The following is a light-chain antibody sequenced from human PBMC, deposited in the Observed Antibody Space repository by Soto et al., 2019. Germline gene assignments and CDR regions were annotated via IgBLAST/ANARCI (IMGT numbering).Light chain of an antibody. V-gene: IGKV3-11*01. Sequence: EIALTQSPATLSLSPGETATLSCRASQNVDKFLAWYQQRPGQPPRLLIFDSSNRATGVPVRFSGSGSGTVFTLTIGSLEPEDSAVYYCQQRKNWRPITFGQGTRLEIK. CDR2: DSS. CDR3: QQRKNWRPIT. J-gene: IGKJ5*01. CDR1: QNVDKF.